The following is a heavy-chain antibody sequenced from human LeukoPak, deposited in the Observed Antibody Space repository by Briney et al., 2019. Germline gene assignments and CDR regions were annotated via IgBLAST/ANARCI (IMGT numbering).Heavy chain of an antibody. V-gene: IGHV3-49*04. CDR1: GFSFGDYA. CDR2: IKSKTYGETT. J-gene: IGHJ4*02. Sequence: GGSLRLXCTGSGFSFGDYAMSWVRQAPGKGREWLGFIKSKTYGETTGYAASVRGRFTISRDDSDSIAYLQMNSMKTEDTAVYFCTRIRDAYTLDYWGQGTLVTVSS. CDR3: TRIRDAYTLDY. D-gene: IGHD5-24*01.